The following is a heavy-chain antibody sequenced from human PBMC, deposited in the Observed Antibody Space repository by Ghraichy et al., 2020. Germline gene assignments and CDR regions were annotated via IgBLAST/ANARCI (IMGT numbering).Heavy chain of an antibody. Sequence: GSLRLSCAVSGFTFSANWMTWVRQAPGKGLEWVANIKQDGSEKHYVDSVKGRFTISRDNAKNSLYLQMNSLGAEDTAVYYCASGRYTYTYWGQGTLVTVSS. D-gene: IGHD5-18*01. J-gene: IGHJ4*02. CDR3: ASGRYTYTY. V-gene: IGHV3-7*03. CDR2: IKQDGSEK. CDR1: GFTFSANW.